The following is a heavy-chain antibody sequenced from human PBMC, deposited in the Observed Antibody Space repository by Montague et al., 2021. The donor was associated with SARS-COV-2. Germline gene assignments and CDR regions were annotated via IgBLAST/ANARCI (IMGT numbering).Heavy chain of an antibody. Sequence: TLSLTCTVSGASISTGIYYWSWIRQPAGKGLEWIGRIRTTGHTDYNSSLESRVFMSVDKYTNQFSLSLTSVTAADTAVYFCARFGSGTLEFDLWGQGTLVTVSS. CDR3: ARFGSGTLEFDL. J-gene: IGHJ4*02. V-gene: IGHV4-61*02. CDR1: GASISTGIYY. D-gene: IGHD1-26*01. CDR2: IRTTGHT.